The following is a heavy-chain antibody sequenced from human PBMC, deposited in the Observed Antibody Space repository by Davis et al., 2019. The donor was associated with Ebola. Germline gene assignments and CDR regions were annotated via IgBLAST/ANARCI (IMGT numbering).Heavy chain of an antibody. CDR3: ARVRFGDTAVDY. V-gene: IGHV3-13*01. CDR1: GFTFSSYD. D-gene: IGHD5-18*01. CDR2: IGTAGDT. Sequence: PGGSLTLSCAASGFTFSSYDMHWVRQGTGKGLEWVSAIGTAGDTYYPGSVKGRFTISRENAKNSLYLQMNSLRAEDTAVYYCARVRFGDTAVDYWGQGTLVTVSS. J-gene: IGHJ4*02.